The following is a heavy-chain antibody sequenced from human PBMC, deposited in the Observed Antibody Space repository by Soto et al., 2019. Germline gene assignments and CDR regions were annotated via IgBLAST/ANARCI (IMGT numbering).Heavy chain of an antibody. CDR1: GFSLSTSGMC. CDR2: IDWENNK. V-gene: IGHV2-70*11. Sequence: QSGPTLVNPTQTLTLTCTFSGFSLSTSGMCVSWIRQPPGKALEWLARIDWENNKYYSTSLKTRLTISKDTSKNQVVLTMTNMDPADTATYYCARTPAPNYCTSGSCYIGGMDVWGQGTTVTVSS. J-gene: IGHJ6*02. CDR3: ARTPAPNYCTSGSCYIGGMDV. D-gene: IGHD2-15*01.